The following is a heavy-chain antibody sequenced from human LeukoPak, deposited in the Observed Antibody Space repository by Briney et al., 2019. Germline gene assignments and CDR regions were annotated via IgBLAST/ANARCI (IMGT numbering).Heavy chain of an antibody. CDR2: ITPTDGRR. Sequence: ASVKVSCKASGYTFTSNKMHWVRQAPGQGLEWVGIITPTDGRRTYAQRLQGRVTMTRDTSTNTVYMELSSLTSEDTAIYYCARDYNWSFDSWGQGTLVTVSS. D-gene: IGHD1-1*01. J-gene: IGHJ4*02. CDR1: GYTFTSNK. CDR3: ARDYNWSFDS. V-gene: IGHV1-46*01.